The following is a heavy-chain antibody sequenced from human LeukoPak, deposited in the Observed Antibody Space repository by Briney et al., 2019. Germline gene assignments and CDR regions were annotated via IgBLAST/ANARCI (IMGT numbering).Heavy chain of an antibody. CDR3: ARGTSSSINFDY. CDR1: GASISSYY. Sequence: SETLSLTCTVSGASISSYYWSWIRQPPGKGLEWIGYIYYSGSTNYNPSLKSRVTISVATSKNQFSLKLSSVTAADTAVYYCARGTSSSINFDYWGQGTLVTISS. J-gene: IGHJ4*02. V-gene: IGHV4-59*01. CDR2: IYYSGST. D-gene: IGHD6-13*01.